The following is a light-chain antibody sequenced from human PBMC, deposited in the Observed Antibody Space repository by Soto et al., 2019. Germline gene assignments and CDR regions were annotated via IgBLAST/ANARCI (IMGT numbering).Light chain of an antibody. V-gene: IGKV3-11*01. J-gene: IGKJ5*01. CDR1: QSVSGY. CDR3: QQRSNWLIT. Sequence: EIVLTQSPATLSLSPGETATLSCRASQSVSGYIGWYQQKPGQAPRLLIYDASTRATGVPARFSGSGSGTDFTLTISSLEPEDFAVYYCQQRSNWLITFGQGTRLEIK. CDR2: DAS.